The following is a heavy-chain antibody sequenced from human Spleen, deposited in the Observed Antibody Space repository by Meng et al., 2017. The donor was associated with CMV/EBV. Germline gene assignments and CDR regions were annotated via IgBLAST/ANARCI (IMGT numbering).Heavy chain of an antibody. D-gene: IGHD2/OR15-2a*01. CDR1: GFTFSSYA. J-gene: IGHJ4*02. Sequence: LRLSCAASGFTFSSYAMSWVRQAPGKGLEWVSVIYSGGSSTSYADSVKGRFTISRDDSKNTLYLQMNSLRAEDTAVYYCAKDTYYFDYWGQGTLVTVSS. CDR3: AKDTYYFDY. V-gene: IGHV3-23*03. CDR2: IYSGGSST.